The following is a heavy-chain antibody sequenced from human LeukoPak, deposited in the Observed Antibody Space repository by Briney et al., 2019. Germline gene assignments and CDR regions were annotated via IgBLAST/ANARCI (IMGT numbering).Heavy chain of an antibody. J-gene: IGHJ6*02. CDR2: NNAGNGDT. CDR1: GYTFSSYA. V-gene: IGHV1-3*01. CDR3: ARGTGCTGGSCSYYGMDV. Sequence: ASVKVSCKGSGYTFSSYAIHWVRQAPGQRLEWMGWNNAGNGDTKYSQKFQGRVTITRDTSATTAYMELSSLRSEDTAVYYCARGTGCTGGSCSYYGMDVWGQGTTVTVSS. D-gene: IGHD2-15*01.